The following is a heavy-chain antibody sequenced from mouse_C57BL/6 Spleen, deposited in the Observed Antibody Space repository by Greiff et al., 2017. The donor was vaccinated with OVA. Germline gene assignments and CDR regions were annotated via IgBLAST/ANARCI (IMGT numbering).Heavy chain of an antibody. CDR1: GFSLTSYG. CDR3: ARNGGAGTNYFDY. V-gene: IGHV2-2*01. J-gene: IGHJ2*01. CDR2: IWSGGST. Sequence: VQLQESGPGLVQPSQSLSITCTVSGFSLTSYGVHWVRQSPGKGLEWLGVIWSGGSTDYNAAFISRLSISKDNSKSQVFFKMNSLQADDTAIYYCARNGGAGTNYFDYWGQGTTLTVSS. D-gene: IGHD4-1*01.